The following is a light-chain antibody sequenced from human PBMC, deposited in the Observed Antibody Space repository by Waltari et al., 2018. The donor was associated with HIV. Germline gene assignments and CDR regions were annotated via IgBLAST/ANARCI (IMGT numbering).Light chain of an antibody. CDR1: QSISSY. CDR3: QQSYSTLRT. CDR2: AAS. V-gene: IGKV1-39*01. Sequence: QMTQSPSSLSASVGDRVTITCRASQSISSYLNWYQQKPGKAPKLLIYAASSLQSGVPSRFSGSGSGTDFTLTISSLQPEDFATYYCQQSYSTLRTFGQGTKVEIK. J-gene: IGKJ1*01.